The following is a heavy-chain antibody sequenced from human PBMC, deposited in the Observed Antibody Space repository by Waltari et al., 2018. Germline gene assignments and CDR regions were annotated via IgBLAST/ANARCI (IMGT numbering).Heavy chain of an antibody. D-gene: IGHD6-13*01. CDR2: FNSDGGNT. J-gene: IGHJ5*02. Sequence: EVQLVESGGNLVQPGGSLRLSCAASGFTLTSHWMHWVRQAPGKGLVGVAGFNSDGGNTRYAESGKGRFTISRDNAKNTLYLEMNSLRAEDTAVYFCAGGPQSGASSAWYGWFDPWGQGTLVTVSS. CDR1: GFTLTSHW. V-gene: IGHV3-74*01. CDR3: AGGPQSGASSAWYGWFDP.